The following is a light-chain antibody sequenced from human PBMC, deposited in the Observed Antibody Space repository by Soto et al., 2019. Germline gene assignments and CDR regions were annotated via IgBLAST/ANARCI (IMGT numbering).Light chain of an antibody. J-gene: IGKJ2*01. CDR1: QDIGHY. CDR2: DTS. Sequence: VIWMTQSPSFLSAIRGDRVTISCRMSQDIGHYLAWYRQKPGKAPELLIYDTSRLQTGAPSRFSGSGSGTYFTLTISSLQSEDFATYYCQQYYTFPLYTSGQGTKLEI. V-gene: IGKV1D-8*01. CDR3: QQYYTFPLYT.